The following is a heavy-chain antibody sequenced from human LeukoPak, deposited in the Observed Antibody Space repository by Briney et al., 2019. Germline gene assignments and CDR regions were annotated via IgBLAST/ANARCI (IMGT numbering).Heavy chain of an antibody. CDR2: IKQDGSEK. Sequence: GGSLRLSCAASGFSFKTYAMSGVRQAPGKGLEWVANIKQDGSEKYYVDSVKGRFTISRDNAKNSLYLQMNSLRAEDTAVYYCARGRRGYYFDYWGQGTLVTVSS. CDR3: ARGRRGYYFDY. J-gene: IGHJ4*02. CDR1: GFSFKTYA. V-gene: IGHV3-7*03. D-gene: IGHD3-10*01.